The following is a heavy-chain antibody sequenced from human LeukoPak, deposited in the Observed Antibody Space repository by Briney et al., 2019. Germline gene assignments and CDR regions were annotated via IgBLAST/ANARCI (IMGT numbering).Heavy chain of an antibody. CDR2: ISSSSSTI. CDR3: ATYRSLNRREFQY. J-gene: IGHJ1*01. Sequence: PGGSLRLSCAASGFTFSSYSMNWVRQAPGKGLEWVSYISSSSSTIYYADSVKGRFTISRDNAKNSLYLQMNSLRAEDTAVYYCATYRSLNRREFQYWGQGTLLTVSS. CDR1: GFTFSSYS. D-gene: IGHD2-15*01. V-gene: IGHV3-48*01.